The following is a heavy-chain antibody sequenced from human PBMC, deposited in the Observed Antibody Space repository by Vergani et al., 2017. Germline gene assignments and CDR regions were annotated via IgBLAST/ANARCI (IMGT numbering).Heavy chain of an antibody. D-gene: IGHD1-26*01. Sequence: QVQLQESGPGLVKPSQTLSLTCSVSGGSISSYYWSWIRQPPGKGLEWIGYIYYSGSTNYNPSLKSRVTISVDTSKNQFSLKLSSVTAADTAVYYCARDLSGSHLYFDYWGQGTLVTVSS. V-gene: IGHV4-59*01. CDR1: GGSISSYY. CDR3: ARDLSGSHLYFDY. CDR2: IYYSGST. J-gene: IGHJ4*02.